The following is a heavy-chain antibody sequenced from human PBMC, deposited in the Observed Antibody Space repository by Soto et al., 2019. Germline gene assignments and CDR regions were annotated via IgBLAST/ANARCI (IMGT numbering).Heavy chain of an antibody. CDR1: GFTFSSYA. D-gene: IGHD3-3*01. Sequence: QVQLVESGGGVAQPGRSLRLSCAASGFTFSSYAMHWVRQAPGKGLEWVAVISYDGSNKYYADSVKGRFTISRDNSKNTLYLQMNSLRAEDTAVYYCARVETPDYDFWSGYLGFFDYWGQGTLVTVSS. CDR2: ISYDGSNK. CDR3: ARVETPDYDFWSGYLGFFDY. J-gene: IGHJ4*02. V-gene: IGHV3-30-3*01.